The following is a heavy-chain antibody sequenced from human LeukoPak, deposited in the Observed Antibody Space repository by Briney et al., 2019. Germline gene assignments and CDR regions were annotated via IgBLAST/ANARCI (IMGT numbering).Heavy chain of an antibody. J-gene: IGHJ4*02. Sequence: GGSLRLSCAASGFTFSSYAMSWVRQAPGKGLEWVAVITYDGSNKYYADSVKGRFTISRDNSKNTLYLQVNSLRAEDTAVYYCARGLLETPTSYFDYWGQGTLVTVSS. D-gene: IGHD1-26*01. CDR3: ARGLLETPTSYFDY. CDR2: ITYDGSNK. V-gene: IGHV3-30-3*01. CDR1: GFTFSSYA.